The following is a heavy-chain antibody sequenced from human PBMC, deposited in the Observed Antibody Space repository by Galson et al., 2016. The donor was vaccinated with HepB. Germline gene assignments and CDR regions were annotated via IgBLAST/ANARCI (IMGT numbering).Heavy chain of an antibody. CDR2: IDWDDDK. D-gene: IGHD5-18*01. J-gene: IGHJ4*02. V-gene: IGHV2-70*01. Sequence: PALVKPTPTLTLTCTFSGFSLSTRGMCVSWIHQPPGKALEWLALIDWDDDKYYSTSLKTRLTISKDTSKNQVVLTMTNMDPVDTATYYCARVVGGGGYNYGSLYGYWGQGALVPFSS. CDR1: GFSLSTRGMC. CDR3: ARVVGGGGYNYGSLYGY.